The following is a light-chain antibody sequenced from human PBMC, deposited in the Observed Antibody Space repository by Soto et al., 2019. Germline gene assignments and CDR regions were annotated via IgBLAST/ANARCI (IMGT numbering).Light chain of an antibody. V-gene: IGKV3-20*01. Sequence: EIVLTQSPGALSLSPGERATLSCRASQTASSSHLAWYQQKPGQAPRLLIYDASSRATGISDRFSGSGSGTDFTLTISSLQSEDFAVYYCHEYNTWPWTFGQGTKVEIK. J-gene: IGKJ1*01. CDR2: DAS. CDR3: HEYNTWPWT. CDR1: QTASSSH.